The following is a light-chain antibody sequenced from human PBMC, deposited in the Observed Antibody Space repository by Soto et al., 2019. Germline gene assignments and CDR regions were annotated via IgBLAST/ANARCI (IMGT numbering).Light chain of an antibody. CDR1: SSNIGANY. V-gene: IGLV1-47*01. CDR3: AAWDGSLNVYV. Sequence: QSVLTQPPSASGAPGQRVTISCSGSSSNIGANYVYWYQQLPGTAPKLLISRDNQRPSGVPDRFSGSKTGTSASLAISGLRSEDETDFYCAAWDGSLNVYVFGTGTKLTVL. J-gene: IGLJ1*01. CDR2: RDN.